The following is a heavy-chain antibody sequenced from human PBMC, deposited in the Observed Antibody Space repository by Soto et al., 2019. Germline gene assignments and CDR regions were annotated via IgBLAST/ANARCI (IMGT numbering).Heavy chain of an antibody. D-gene: IGHD6-19*01. CDR1: GYTFTSYG. Sequence: GASVKVSCKASGYTFTSYGISWVRQAPGQGLEWMGWISAYNGNTNYAQKFQGRVTMTTDTSTSTAYMELRSLRSEDTAVYYCARDVGSSGWEVGNWFDPWGQGTLLTVSS. V-gene: IGHV1-18*01. CDR2: ISAYNGNT. J-gene: IGHJ5*02. CDR3: ARDVGSSGWEVGNWFDP.